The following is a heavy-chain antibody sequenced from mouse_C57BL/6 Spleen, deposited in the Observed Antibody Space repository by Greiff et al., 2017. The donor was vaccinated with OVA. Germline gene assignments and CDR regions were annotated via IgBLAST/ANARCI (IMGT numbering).Heavy chain of an antibody. CDR1: GYTFTSYW. J-gene: IGHJ4*01. D-gene: IGHD2-4*01. Sequence: VQLQQPGAELVRPGSSVKLSCKASGYTFTSYWMHWVKQRPIQGLEWIGNIDPSDSETHYNQKFKDKATLTVDKSSSTAYMQLSSLTSEDSAVYYCARGGITTRGAMDYWGQGTSVTVSS. CDR2: IDPSDSET. CDR3: ARGGITTRGAMDY. V-gene: IGHV1-52*01.